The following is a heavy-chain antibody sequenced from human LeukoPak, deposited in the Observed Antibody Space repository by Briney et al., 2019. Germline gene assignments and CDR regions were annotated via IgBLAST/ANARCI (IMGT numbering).Heavy chain of an antibody. CDR2: IKSKTDGGTT. CDR1: GFTFSNAW. D-gene: IGHD3-9*01. CDR3: TTENVLRYFDWLIGSQGLGD. V-gene: IGHV3-15*01. J-gene: IGHJ4*02. Sequence: GGSLRLSCAASGFTFSNAWMSWVRQAPGKGLEWVGRIKSKTDGGTTDYAAPVKGRFTISRDDSKNTLYLQMNSLKTEDTAVYYCTTENVLRYFDWLIGSQGLGDWGQGTLVTVSS.